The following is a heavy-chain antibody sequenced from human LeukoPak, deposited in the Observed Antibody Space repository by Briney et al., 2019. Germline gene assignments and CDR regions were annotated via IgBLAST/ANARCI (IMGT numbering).Heavy chain of an antibody. J-gene: IGHJ4*02. CDR3: ACTIVRATSPHF. Sequence: AGGSLRLSCGTSGFNFSTYAMHWVRQAPGKGLDWVAVISYDGSNRFYGDSVKGRFTISRDNSKNTLYLQMDSLTTADTAVYYCACTIVRATSPHFWGQGTLVTVS. D-gene: IGHD1-26*01. CDR2: ISYDGSNR. V-gene: IGHV3-30*03. CDR1: GFNFSTYA.